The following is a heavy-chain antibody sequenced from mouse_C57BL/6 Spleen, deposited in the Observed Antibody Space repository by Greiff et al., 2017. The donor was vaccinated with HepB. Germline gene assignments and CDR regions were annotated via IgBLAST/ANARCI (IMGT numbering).Heavy chain of an antibody. Sequence: VQLQQSGPGLVKPSQSLSLTCSVTGYSITSGYYWNWIRQFPGNKLEWMGYISYDGSNNYNPSLKNRISITRDTSKNQFFLKLNSVTTEDTATYYCANGWAMDYWGQGTSVTVSS. CDR1: GYSITSGYY. D-gene: IGHD1-1*01. J-gene: IGHJ4*01. CDR2: ISYDGSN. V-gene: IGHV3-6*01. CDR3: ANGWAMDY.